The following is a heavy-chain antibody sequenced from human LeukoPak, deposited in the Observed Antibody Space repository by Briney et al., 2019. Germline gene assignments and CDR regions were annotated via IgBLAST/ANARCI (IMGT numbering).Heavy chain of an antibody. CDR2: INRDGSEK. J-gene: IGHJ4*03. V-gene: IGHV3-7*03. CDR1: GFTFGDFF. CDR3: ARGVTMIRGAVMYPFFFDL. D-gene: IGHD3-10*01. Sequence: GSLSLSCAASGFTFGDFFMSWVRQAPGKGLEWVANINRDGSEKFHVDSVKGRFTISRDNAKNALFLQMDSLRADDTAIYFCARGVTMIRGAVMYPFFFDLWGRGTLVTVSS.